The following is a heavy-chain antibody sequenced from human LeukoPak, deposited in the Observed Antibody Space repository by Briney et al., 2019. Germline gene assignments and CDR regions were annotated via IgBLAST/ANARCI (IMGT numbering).Heavy chain of an antibody. CDR2: IYYSGST. J-gene: IGHJ4*02. D-gene: IGHD4-23*01. V-gene: IGHV4-59*08. Sequence: SETLSLTCTVPGGSISSYYWSWIRQPPGKGLEWIGYIYYSGSTNYNPSLKSRVTISVDTSKNQFSLKLSSVTAADTAVYYCARQDNYGGNSSLDYWGQGTLVTVSS. CDR1: GGSISSYY. CDR3: ARQDNYGGNSSLDY.